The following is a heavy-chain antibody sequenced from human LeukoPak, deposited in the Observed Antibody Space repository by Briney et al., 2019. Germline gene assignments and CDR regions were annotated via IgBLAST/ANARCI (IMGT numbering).Heavy chain of an antibody. D-gene: IGHD1-26*01. Sequence: GASLKVSCTASGYTFTGYYMHWVRQAPGQGLEWMGWINPNSGGTNYAQKFQGRVTMTRGTSISTAYMELSRLRSDDTAVYYCATDSGSYPFGYWGQGTLVTVSS. V-gene: IGHV1-2*02. CDR1: GYTFTGYY. J-gene: IGHJ4*02. CDR2: INPNSGGT. CDR3: ATDSGSYPFGY.